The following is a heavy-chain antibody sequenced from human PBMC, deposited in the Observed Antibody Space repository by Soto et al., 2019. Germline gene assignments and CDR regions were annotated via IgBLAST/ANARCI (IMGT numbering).Heavy chain of an antibody. D-gene: IGHD5-12*01. Sequence: GGSLRLSCAASGFTFSSYGMHWVRQAPGKGLEWVAVISYDGSNKYYADSVKGRFTISRDNSKNTLYLQMNSLRAEDTAVYYCAKDSHSGYDLGPLYYYYGMDVWGQGTTVTVSS. CDR1: GFTFSSYG. J-gene: IGHJ6*02. CDR3: AKDSHSGYDLGPLYYYYGMDV. V-gene: IGHV3-30*18. CDR2: ISYDGSNK.